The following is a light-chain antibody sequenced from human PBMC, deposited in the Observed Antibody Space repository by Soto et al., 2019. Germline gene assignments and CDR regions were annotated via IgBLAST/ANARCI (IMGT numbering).Light chain of an antibody. J-gene: IGKJ2*01. CDR2: GAS. CDR3: QQYNNWPAYT. V-gene: IGKV3-15*01. Sequence: EIVMTQSPATLSVSPGERATLSCRASQSVSSNLAWYQQQPAQAPTRLLYGASTRATAIPPRFSGSRSGTEFTILTSSLLSADVVVYYCQQYNNWPAYTFGQGTTLEIK. CDR1: QSVSSN.